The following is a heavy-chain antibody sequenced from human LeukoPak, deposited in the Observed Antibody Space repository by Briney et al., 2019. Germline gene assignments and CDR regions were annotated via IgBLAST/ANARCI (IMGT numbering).Heavy chain of an antibody. Sequence: PGGSLRLSCAASGFTFSSYAMHWVRQAPGKGLEWVAVISYDGSNKYYADSVKGRFTISRDNSKNTLYLQMNSLRAEDTAVYYCAKDYYDFWSGYSQPFDYWGQGTLVTVSS. CDR3: AKDYYDFWSGYSQPFDY. V-gene: IGHV3-30-3*01. CDR2: ISYDGSNK. J-gene: IGHJ4*02. D-gene: IGHD3-3*01. CDR1: GFTFSSYA.